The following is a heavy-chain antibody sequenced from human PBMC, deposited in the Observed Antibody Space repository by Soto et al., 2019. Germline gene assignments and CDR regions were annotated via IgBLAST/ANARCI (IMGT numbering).Heavy chain of an antibody. J-gene: IGHJ4*02. CDR2: FDPEDGET. D-gene: IGHD3-10*01. V-gene: IGHV1-24*01. CDR1: GYTLTELS. Sequence: ASVKVSCKVSGYTLTELSMHWVRQAPGKGLEWMGGFDPEDGETIYAQKFQGRVTMTEDTSTDTAYMELSSLRSEDTAVYYCATGPGVTMVRGVIILNYWGQGTLVTVSS. CDR3: ATGPGVTMVRGVIILNY.